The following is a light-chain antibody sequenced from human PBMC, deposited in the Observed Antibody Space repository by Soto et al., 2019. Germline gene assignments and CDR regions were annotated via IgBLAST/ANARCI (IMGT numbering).Light chain of an antibody. Sequence: VMTQSPATLSVSLGERATLSCKASHSVQSFLAWYQQKPGQTPRLLIWGASFRATGVPDRFSGSGSGTEFTLSINSLQSEDAAIYFCHQYDNLWTFGQGTRVDI. V-gene: IGKV3-15*01. CDR1: HSVQSF. J-gene: IGKJ1*01. CDR3: HQYDNLWT. CDR2: GAS.